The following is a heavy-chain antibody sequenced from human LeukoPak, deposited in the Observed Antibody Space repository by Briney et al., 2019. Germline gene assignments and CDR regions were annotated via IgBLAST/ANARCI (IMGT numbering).Heavy chain of an antibody. CDR2: LNHSGST. CDR3: ARGSACINGACYSALGY. V-gene: IGHV4-34*01. J-gene: IGHJ4*02. Sequence: SETLSLTCAVYGGSFSGYHWSWIRQSPGKGLEWIGELNHSGSTNYSPSLKSRVTISVDTSRNQLSLKLSSVTAADTAVYYCARGSACINGACYSALGYWGRGTLVTVSS. D-gene: IGHD2-8*01. CDR1: GGSFSGYH.